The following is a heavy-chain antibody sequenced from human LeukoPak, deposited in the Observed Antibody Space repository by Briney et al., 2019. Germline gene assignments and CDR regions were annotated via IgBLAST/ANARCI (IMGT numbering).Heavy chain of an antibody. CDR1: GYTFTSYD. CDR2: MNPNSGNT. D-gene: IGHD6-6*01. V-gene: IGHV1-8*01. J-gene: IGHJ6*03. Sequence: ASVKVSCKASGYTFTSYDINWVRQATGQGLEWIGWMNPNSGNTGYAQKFQGRVTMTRNTSISTAYMELSSLRSEDTAVYYCARAGVYRAARGYYYMDVWGKGTTVTVSS. CDR3: ARAGVYRAARGYYYMDV.